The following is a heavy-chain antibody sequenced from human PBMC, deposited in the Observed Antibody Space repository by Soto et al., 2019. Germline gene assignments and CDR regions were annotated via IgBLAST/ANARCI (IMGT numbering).Heavy chain of an antibody. CDR3: ARVAGYYDFWSGYSNWFDP. CDR1: GFTFSDYY. V-gene: IGHV3-11*06. Sequence: LRLSCAASGFTFSDYYMSWIRQAPGKGLEWVSYISSSSSYTNYADSVKGRFTISRDNAKNSLYLQMNSLRAEDTAVYYCARVAGYYDFWSGYSNWFDPWGQGTLVTVSS. CDR2: ISSSSSYT. D-gene: IGHD3-3*01. J-gene: IGHJ5*02.